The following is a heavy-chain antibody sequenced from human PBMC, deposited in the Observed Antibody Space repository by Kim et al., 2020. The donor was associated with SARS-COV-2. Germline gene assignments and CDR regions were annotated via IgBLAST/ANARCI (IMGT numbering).Heavy chain of an antibody. D-gene: IGHD6-19*01. CDR1: GYTFANYW. V-gene: IGHV5-51*01. CDR3: ARQKAVANRATSFYS. J-gene: IGHJ4*02. Sequence: GESLKISCKGSGYTFANYWIGWVRQMPGRGLEWMGVVYPGDSDTRYSPSFEGQISISADKSSSTTYLQWSSLRSSDTAVYYCARQKAVANRATSFYSWGQ. CDR2: VYPGDSDT.